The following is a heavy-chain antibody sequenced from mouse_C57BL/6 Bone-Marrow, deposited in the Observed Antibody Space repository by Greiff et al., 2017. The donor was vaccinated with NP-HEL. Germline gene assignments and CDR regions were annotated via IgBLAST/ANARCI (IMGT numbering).Heavy chain of an antibody. Sequence: VKLVESGAELMKPGASVKLSCKASGYTFTGYWIEWVKQRPGHGLEWIGEILPGSGSTNYNEKFKGKATFTADTSSNTAYMQLSSLTTEDSAIYYCARWGGYYVDWSFDYWGQGTTLTVSS. CDR2: ILPGSGST. CDR1: GYTFTGYW. J-gene: IGHJ2*01. CDR3: ARWGGYYVDWSFDY. V-gene: IGHV1-9*01. D-gene: IGHD2-3*01.